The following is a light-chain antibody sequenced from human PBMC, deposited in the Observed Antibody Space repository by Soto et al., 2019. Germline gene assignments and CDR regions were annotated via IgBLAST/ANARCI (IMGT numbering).Light chain of an antibody. CDR1: QSVNSN. CDR3: QQYNNWPPPYT. V-gene: IGKV3-15*01. J-gene: IGKJ2*01. CDR2: GAS. Sequence: EIVMTQSPATLSLSPGERATLSCRASQSVNSNLAWYQQKPGQAPRLLIYGASTRATGIPARFSGSGSGTEFTLTISSLQSEDFAVYYCQQYNNWPPPYTFGQGTKLEIK.